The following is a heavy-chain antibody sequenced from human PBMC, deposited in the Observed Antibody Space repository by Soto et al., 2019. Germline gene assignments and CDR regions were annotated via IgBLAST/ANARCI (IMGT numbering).Heavy chain of an antibody. CDR2: ISGSGGST. D-gene: IGHD3-3*01. J-gene: IGHJ6*02. V-gene: IGHV3-23*01. Sequence: WGSLRLSCSASEFTFSSYAMSWLRQAPGKGLEWVSIISGSGGSTNYADSVKGRFTISRDNSKNTLYLQMNSLRAEDTAVYYCAKDLGYNFWSGSNGMDVWGQGTTVTVSS. CDR3: AKDLGYNFWSGSNGMDV. CDR1: EFTFSSYA.